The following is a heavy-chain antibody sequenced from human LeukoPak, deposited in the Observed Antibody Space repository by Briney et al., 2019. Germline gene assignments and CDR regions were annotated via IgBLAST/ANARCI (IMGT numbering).Heavy chain of an antibody. CDR2: IYHSGST. J-gene: IGHJ4*02. CDR3: ARYSYGGYYFDY. V-gene: IGHV4-30-2*02. CDR1: GGSISSGGYS. Sequence: SKTLSLTCAVSGGSISSGGYSWSWIRQPPGKGLEWIGYIYHSGSTYYNPSLKSRVTISVDTSKKQFSLNLSSVTAADTAIYYCARYSYGGYYFDYWGQGTLVTVSS. D-gene: IGHD5-18*01.